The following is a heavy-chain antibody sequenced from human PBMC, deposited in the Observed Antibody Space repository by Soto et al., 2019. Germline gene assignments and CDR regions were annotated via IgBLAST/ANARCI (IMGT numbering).Heavy chain of an antibody. CDR1: GFTFSSYS. CDR2: ISSSSSYI. V-gene: IGHV3-21*01. CDR3: ARAFGPDYIGGNPLYPPHY. D-gene: IGHD3-16*01. Sequence: EVQLVESGGGLVKPGGSLRLSCAASGFTFSSYSMNWVRQAPGKGLEWVSSISSSSSYIYYADSVKGRFTISRDNAKNSLYLQTTSLRGEDTAVYYCARAFGPDYIGGNPLYPPHYWGQGTLVTVSS. J-gene: IGHJ4*02.